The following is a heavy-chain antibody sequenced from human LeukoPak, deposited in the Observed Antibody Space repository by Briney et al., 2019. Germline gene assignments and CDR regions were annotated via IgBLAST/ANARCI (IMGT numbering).Heavy chain of an antibody. D-gene: IGHD3-22*01. V-gene: IGHV3-64D*09. CDR2: ISSNGGST. CDR3: AKGPTYDSLPYYFDY. CDR1: GFTFSYYA. Sequence: GGSLRLSCSASGFTFSYYAMHWVRHAAGKGLEFVLGISSNGGSTYYADSLKGRFTVSRDNSNNTLYLQMSSLRAEDTAIYYCAKGPTYDSLPYYFDYWGQGTLVTVSS. J-gene: IGHJ4*02.